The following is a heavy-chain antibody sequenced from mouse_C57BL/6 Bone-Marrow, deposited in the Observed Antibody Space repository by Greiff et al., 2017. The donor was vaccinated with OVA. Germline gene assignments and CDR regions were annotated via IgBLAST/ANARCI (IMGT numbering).Heavy chain of an antibody. CDR1: GFTFTDYY. CDR2: IRNKANGYTT. J-gene: IGHJ2*01. Sequence: EVQRVESGGGLVQPGGSLSLSCAASGFTFTDYYMSWVRQPPGKALEWWGFIRNKANGYTTEYSASVKGRITSSRDNSQSILYLRMNALRAEDSATYYYARSLLGPFDYWGQGTTLTVSS. CDR3: ARSLLGPFDY. V-gene: IGHV7-3*01. D-gene: IGHD4-1*01.